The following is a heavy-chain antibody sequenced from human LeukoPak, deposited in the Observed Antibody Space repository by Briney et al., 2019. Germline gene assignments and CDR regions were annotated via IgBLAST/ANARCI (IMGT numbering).Heavy chain of an antibody. D-gene: IGHD6-19*01. CDR1: GFTFSSYA. V-gene: IGHV3-23*01. CDR2: ISGSGGRT. J-gene: IGHJ4*02. CDR3: AKEKYSSGSFDC. Sequence: PGASLRLSCAASGFTFSSYAMSWVRQAPGEGLEWVSAISGSGGRTYYADSVKGRFTISRDNSKNTLYLQMNSLRAEDTAVYYCAKEKYSSGSFDCWGQGTLVTVSS.